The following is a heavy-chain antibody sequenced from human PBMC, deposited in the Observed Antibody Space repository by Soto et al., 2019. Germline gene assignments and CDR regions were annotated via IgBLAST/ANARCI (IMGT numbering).Heavy chain of an antibody. Sequence: GASVKVSCKASGYTFTSYYMHWVRQAPGQGLERMGIINPSGGSTSYAQKFQGRVTMTRDTSTSTVYMELSSLRSEDTAVYYCAIAARRFDFDYWGQGTLVTVSS. V-gene: IGHV1-46*01. D-gene: IGHD6-6*01. CDR2: INPSGGST. J-gene: IGHJ4*02. CDR1: GYTFTSYY. CDR3: AIAARRFDFDY.